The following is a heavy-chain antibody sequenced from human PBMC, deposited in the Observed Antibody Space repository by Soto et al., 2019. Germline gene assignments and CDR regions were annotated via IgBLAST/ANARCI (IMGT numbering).Heavy chain of an antibody. Sequence: EVQLIESGGGLVKPGGSLRLSCAASGFPFISFSMHWVRQAPGKGLEWISSISSTGNFINYAESMKGRFTISRDNAQNSLFLQMNSLRAEDTAVYYCARHIAVSGTRGFDFWGRGTLVTVSS. D-gene: IGHD6-19*01. V-gene: IGHV3-21*04. CDR3: ARHIAVSGTRGFDF. J-gene: IGHJ4*02. CDR1: GFPFISFS. CDR2: ISSTGNFI.